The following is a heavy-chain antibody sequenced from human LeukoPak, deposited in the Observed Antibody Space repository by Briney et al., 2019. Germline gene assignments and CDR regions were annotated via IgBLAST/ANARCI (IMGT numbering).Heavy chain of an antibody. J-gene: IGHJ5*02. CDR3: ARKPAARGWFDP. V-gene: IGHV4-28*05. CDR2: IYHSGDI. D-gene: IGHD2-2*01. Sequence: PSETLSLTCGVSGYSISTDNWWGWIRQPPGEGLEWIGYIYHSGDIYYNPSLKSRVTMSVDTSRNQFSLKLSSVTAVDTAVYYCARKPAARGWFDPWGQGTLVTVSS. CDR1: GYSISTDNW.